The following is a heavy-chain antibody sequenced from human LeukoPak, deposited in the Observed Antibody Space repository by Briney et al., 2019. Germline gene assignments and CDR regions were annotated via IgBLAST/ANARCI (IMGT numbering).Heavy chain of an antibody. CDR2: IYTSGST. CDR3: ARERGRLTV. V-gene: IGHV4-61*02. D-gene: IGHD3-10*01. CDR1: GGSISSGDYY. J-gene: IGHJ6*04. Sequence: PSQTLSLTCTVSGGSISSGDYYWSWIRQPAGKGLEWIGRIYTSGSTNYNPSLKSRVTISVDTSKNQFSLKLSSVTAADTAVYYCARERGRLTVWGKGTTVTVSS.